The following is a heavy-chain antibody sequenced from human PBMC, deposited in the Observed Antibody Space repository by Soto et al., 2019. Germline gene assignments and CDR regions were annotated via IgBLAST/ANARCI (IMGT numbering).Heavy chain of an antibody. J-gene: IGHJ6*02. CDR3: ARADCTGAYCYSWPFNYGVDV. CDR2: IWYDGSNK. V-gene: IGHV3-33*08. Sequence: QVQLVESGGGVVQPGGSLRLSCTTSGFTFNTYGMHWVRQAPGKGLEWVAIIWYDGSNKYYADSVKVRFTISRDNSRNTLYLQMNSLRAEDTALYYCARADCTGAYCYSWPFNYGVDVWGQGTTVTVS. CDR1: GFTFNTYG. D-gene: IGHD2-15*01.